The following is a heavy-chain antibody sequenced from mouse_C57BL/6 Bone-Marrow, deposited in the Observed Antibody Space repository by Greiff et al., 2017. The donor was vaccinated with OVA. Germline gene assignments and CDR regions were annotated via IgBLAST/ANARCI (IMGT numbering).Heavy chain of an antibody. D-gene: IGHD2-3*01. CDR3: ARQSDGSYQDAMDY. CDR2: ISNGGGST. Sequence: EVHLVESGGGLVQPGGSLKLSCAASGFTFSDYYMYWVRQTPEKRLEWVAYISNGGGSTYYPDTVKGRFTISRDNAKNTLYLQMSRLKSEDTAMYYCARQSDGSYQDAMDYWGQGTSVTVSS. CDR1: GFTFSDYY. V-gene: IGHV5-12*01. J-gene: IGHJ4*01.